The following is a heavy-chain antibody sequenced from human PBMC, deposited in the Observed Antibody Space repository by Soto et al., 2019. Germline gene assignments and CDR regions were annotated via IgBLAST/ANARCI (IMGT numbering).Heavy chain of an antibody. J-gene: IGHJ4*02. V-gene: IGHV3-49*04. CDR2: IRRNAYGGTT. CDR3: TRASSLDFGF. Sequence: GGSLRLSCTTSGFTFGDYALSWVRQAPGKGLEWVGFIRRNAYGGTTDYAASVKGRFTISRDDSKSIAYLQMNSLRTEDTALYYCTRASSLDFGFWGQGTLVTVSS. CDR1: GFTFGDYA. D-gene: IGHD3-16*01.